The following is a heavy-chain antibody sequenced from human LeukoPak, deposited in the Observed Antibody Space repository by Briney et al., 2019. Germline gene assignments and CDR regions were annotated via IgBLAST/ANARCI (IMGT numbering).Heavy chain of an antibody. Sequence: PGGSLRLSSAASGFTFSSYAMSWVRQAPGKGLEWVSAISGSGGSTYYADSVKGRFTISTDNSKNTLYLQMNSLRAEDTAAYYCAKSPGWFAPPTWFARWGQGTLVTVSS. D-gene: IGHD3-10*01. CDR1: GFTFSSYA. CDR3: AKSPGWFAPPTWFAR. V-gene: IGHV3-23*01. J-gene: IGHJ5*02. CDR2: ISGSGGST.